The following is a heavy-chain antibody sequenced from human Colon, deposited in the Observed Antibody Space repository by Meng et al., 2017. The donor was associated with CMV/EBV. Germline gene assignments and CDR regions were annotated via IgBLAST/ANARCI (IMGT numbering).Heavy chain of an antibody. V-gene: IGHV1-18*01. J-gene: IGHJ1*01. D-gene: IGHD1-26*01. CDR3: VRESQSGSYIYLQH. CDR2: ISAYTGDT. CDR1: GYTFTNYG. Sequence: QVRLVQAGAEVKKPGASVKVSCKASGYTFTNYGISWVRQAPGQGLEWMGWISAYTGDTYYAQKFQGRVTMTTDTSTSTAYMELRSPRSDDTAVYYCVRESQSGSYIYLQHWGQGTLVTVSS.